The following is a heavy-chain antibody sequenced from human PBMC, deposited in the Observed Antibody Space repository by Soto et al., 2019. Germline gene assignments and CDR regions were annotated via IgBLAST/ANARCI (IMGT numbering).Heavy chain of an antibody. J-gene: IGHJ4*02. CDR2: ISGSGGST. D-gene: IGHD3-10*01. V-gene: IGHV3-23*01. CDR1: GFTFSNYA. CDR3: AKAPLEGYYGSATVHY. Sequence: EVQLLESGGGLIQPGGSLRLSCAASGFTFSNYAMSWVRQSPGKGLEWVSAISGSGGSTYYADSVKGRFTISRDNSKNTLYLQMNRLRAEDTAVYYCAKAPLEGYYGSATVHYWGQGTLVTVSS.